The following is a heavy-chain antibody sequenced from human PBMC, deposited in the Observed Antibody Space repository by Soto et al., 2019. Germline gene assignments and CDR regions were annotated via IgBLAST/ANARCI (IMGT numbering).Heavy chain of an antibody. CDR2: ISSSGSTI. J-gene: IGHJ6*03. V-gene: IGHV3-11*01. CDR1: GFTFSDYY. CDR3: AAAAPPDAYYYYYYMDV. D-gene: IGHD2-2*01. Sequence: GGSLRLSCAASGFTFSDYYMSWIRQAPGKGLEWVSYISSSGSTIYYADSVKGRFTISRDNAKNSLYLQMNSLRAEDTAVYYYAAAAPPDAYYYYYYMDVWGKGTTVTVSS.